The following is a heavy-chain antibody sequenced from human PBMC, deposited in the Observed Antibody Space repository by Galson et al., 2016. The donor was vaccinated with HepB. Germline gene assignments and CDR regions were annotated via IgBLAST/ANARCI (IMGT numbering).Heavy chain of an antibody. Sequence: SVRASCKASGYTFSRYAIHWVRQAPGQRLEWMGWINTAKGNTHYAQKFQGRVTITRDTFASTLYMELSSLRSEDTAVYYCATTYGSGVPDWFDPWGQGSPVTVSS. CDR3: ATTYGSGVPDWFDP. V-gene: IGHV1-3*04. J-gene: IGHJ5*02. CDR2: INTAKGNT. CDR1: GYTFSRYA. D-gene: IGHD3-10*01.